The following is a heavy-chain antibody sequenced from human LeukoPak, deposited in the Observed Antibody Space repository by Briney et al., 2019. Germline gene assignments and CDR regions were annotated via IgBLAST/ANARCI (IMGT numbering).Heavy chain of an antibody. CDR2: IYYSGST. V-gene: IGHV4-39*07. D-gene: IGHD3-10*01. CDR1: GGSISSSSYY. CDR3: ARASRGWFDP. J-gene: IGHJ5*02. Sequence: SETLSLTCTVSGGSISSSSYYWGWIRQPPGKGLEWIGSIYYSGSTYYNPSLKSRVTISVDTSKNQFSLKLSSVTAADTAVYYCARASRGWFDPWGQGTLVTVSS.